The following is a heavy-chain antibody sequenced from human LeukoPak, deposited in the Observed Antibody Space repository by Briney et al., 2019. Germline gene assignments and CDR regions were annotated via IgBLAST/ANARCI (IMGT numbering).Heavy chain of an antibody. V-gene: IGHV1-2*06. CDR2: INPNSGGT. J-gene: IGHJ6*03. CDR1: GYTFTGYY. CDR3: ARGDVVVPAAIGIYYYYYMDV. D-gene: IGHD2-2*02. Sequence: GASVKVSCKASGYTFTGYYMHWVRQAPGQGLEWMGRINPNSGGTNYAQKFQGRVTMTRDTSISTAYMELSRLRSDDTAVYYCARGDVVVPAAIGIYYYYYMDVWGKGTTVTVSS.